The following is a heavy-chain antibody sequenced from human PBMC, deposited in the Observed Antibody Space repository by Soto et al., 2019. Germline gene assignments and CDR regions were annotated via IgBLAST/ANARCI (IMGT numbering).Heavy chain of an antibody. V-gene: IGHV4-34*01. CDR3: ARGRTNYYDSSGLIRS. CDR2: INHSGNT. Sequence: ASETLSLTCAVYGGSFSCYYWTWIRQPPGKGLEWIGEINHSGNTNYSPSLKTRVTISVDTSRNQFSLNLSSVTAADTAVYYCARGRTNYYDSSGLIRSWGQGTRVTVSS. D-gene: IGHD3-22*01. CDR1: GGSFSCYY. J-gene: IGHJ4*02.